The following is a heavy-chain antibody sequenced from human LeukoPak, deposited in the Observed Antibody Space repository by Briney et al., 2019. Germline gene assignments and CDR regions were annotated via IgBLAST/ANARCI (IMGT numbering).Heavy chain of an antibody. CDR1: GGSISSSDYY. D-gene: IGHD5-24*01. V-gene: IGHV4-39*01. CDR2: IYYSGTT. J-gene: IGHJ3*02. Sequence: SXTLSLTCTVSGGSISSSDYYWGWIRQPPGKGLEWIGSIYYSGTTYYNPSLKSRVTISVVTSKNQFSLKLSSVTASDTAVYYCATRRDAYNDAFNIWGQGTMVTVSS. CDR3: ATRRDAYNDAFNI.